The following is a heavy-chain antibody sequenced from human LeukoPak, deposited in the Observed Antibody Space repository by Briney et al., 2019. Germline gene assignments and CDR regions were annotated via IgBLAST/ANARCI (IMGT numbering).Heavy chain of an antibody. CDR3: SMDLSSGSYQEDF. Sequence: GGSLRLSCAASGFTLSSYWMSWVRQAPGKGLEWVANIKYDGSGKYYADSVKGRFTISRDDAKNSLYLEMNRLRVEDTAVYYCSMDLSSGSYQEDFWGQGTLVTVSS. V-gene: IGHV3-7*04. CDR1: GFTLSSYW. J-gene: IGHJ4*02. CDR2: IKYDGSGK. D-gene: IGHD1-26*01.